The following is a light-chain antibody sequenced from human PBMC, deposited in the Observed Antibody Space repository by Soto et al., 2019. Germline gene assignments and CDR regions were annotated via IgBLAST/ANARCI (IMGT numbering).Light chain of an antibody. CDR2: GSS. CDR3: QQTRSYPST. Sequence: IQLTQSPSSLSASVGDSVTITCRASQGIITYLAWYQQKPGKAPNLLIYGSSTLQSGVPLRFRGSGSGTDFTLTINSLQAEDFATYYCQQTRSYPSTFGGGTKVDIK. CDR1: QGIITY. J-gene: IGKJ4*01. V-gene: IGKV1-9*01.